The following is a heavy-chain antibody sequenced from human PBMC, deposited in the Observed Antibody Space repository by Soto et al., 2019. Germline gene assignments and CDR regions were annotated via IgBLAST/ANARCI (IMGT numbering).Heavy chain of an antibody. D-gene: IGHD3-22*01. CDR2: IIPIFGTA. CDR1: EDTFRNYA. V-gene: IGHV1-69*06. J-gene: IGHJ2*01. CDR3: ASTKYDSSAYYYWYLGL. Sequence: QVELVQSGAEVKKPGSSVKVSCQASEDTFRNYAISWVRQAPGQGLEWMGGIIPIFGTANYAQKFQGRVTITADRSATTVCWELRRLRSEDTAVYYCASTKYDSSAYYYWYLGLWGRGTLVTVSS.